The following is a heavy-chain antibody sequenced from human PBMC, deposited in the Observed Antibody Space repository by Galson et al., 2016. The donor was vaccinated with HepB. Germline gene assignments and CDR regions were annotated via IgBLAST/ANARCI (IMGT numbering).Heavy chain of an antibody. CDR1: GFNFNDFY. CDR3: VKDLRWHFDL. J-gene: IGHJ2*01. V-gene: IGHV3-11*01. CDR2: ISPRGATT. Sequence: SLRLSCAASGFNFNDFYMHWVRQAPGKGLECISYISPRGATTYYADSVKGRFTVSRDNAKNSVYLQMDLLTVDDTAIYYCVKDLRWHFDLWGRGTLVSVSS.